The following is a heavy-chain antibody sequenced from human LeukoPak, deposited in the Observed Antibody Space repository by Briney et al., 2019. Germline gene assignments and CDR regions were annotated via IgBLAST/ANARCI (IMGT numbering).Heavy chain of an antibody. CDR1: GYTFTGYY. Sequence: ASVKVSCKASGYTFTGYYMHWVRQAPGQGLEWMGWINPNSGGTNYAQKFQGRVTMTRDTSISTAYMELSRLRSDDTAVYYCARVVVVAATANAFDTWGQGTMVTVSS. CDR2: INPNSGGT. J-gene: IGHJ3*02. D-gene: IGHD2-15*01. V-gene: IGHV1-2*02. CDR3: ARVVVVAATANAFDT.